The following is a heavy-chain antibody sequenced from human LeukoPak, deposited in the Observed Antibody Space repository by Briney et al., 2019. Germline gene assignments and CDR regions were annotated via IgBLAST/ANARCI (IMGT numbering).Heavy chain of an antibody. CDR3: ARSHCSGGSCYKYYFDY. D-gene: IGHD2-15*01. J-gene: IGHJ4*02. V-gene: IGHV4-34*01. Sequence: SETLSLTCAVYGGSFSGYYWSWIRQPPGKGLEWIGEINHSGSTNYNPSLKSRVTISVDTSKNQFSLKLSSVTAADTAVYYCARSHCSGGSCYKYYFDYWGQGTLVTVSS. CDR1: GGSFSGYY. CDR2: INHSGST.